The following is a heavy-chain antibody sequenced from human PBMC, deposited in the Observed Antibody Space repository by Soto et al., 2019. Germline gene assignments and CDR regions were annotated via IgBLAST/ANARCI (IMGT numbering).Heavy chain of an antibody. CDR3: ARGSSSNWSFDY. Sequence: SETLSLTCTVSGGPISTYNWSWIRQFPRKGLEWIGYIYYSGSNMYNPSLESRLTISLDTSKNQFSLKLSSVTAADTAIYFCARGSSSNWSFDYWGQGGLVTVSS. D-gene: IGHD6-13*01. J-gene: IGHJ4*02. CDR1: GGPISTYN. CDR2: IYYSGSN. V-gene: IGHV4-59*01.